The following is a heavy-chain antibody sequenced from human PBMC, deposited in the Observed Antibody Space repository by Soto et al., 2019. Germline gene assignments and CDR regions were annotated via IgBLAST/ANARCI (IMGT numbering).Heavy chain of an antibody. J-gene: IGHJ6*02. Sequence: PGESLKISCKGSGYSFTSYWISWVRQMPGKGLEWMGRIDPSDSYTNYSPSFQGHVTISADKSISTAYLQWSSLKASDTAMYYCARHLLWGYYGSVKGTEYYYYGMDVWGQGTTVTVSS. CDR1: GYSFTSYW. CDR3: ARHLLWGYYGSVKGTEYYYYGMDV. CDR2: IDPSDSYT. D-gene: IGHD3-10*01. V-gene: IGHV5-10-1*01.